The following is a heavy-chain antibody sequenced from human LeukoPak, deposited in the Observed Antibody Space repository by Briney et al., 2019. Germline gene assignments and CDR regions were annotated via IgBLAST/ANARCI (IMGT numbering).Heavy chain of an antibody. D-gene: IGHD4-23*01. CDR2: ISGSGGST. Sequence: PGGSLRLSCAASGFTFSSYWMHWVRQAPGKGLEWVSAISGSGGSTFYADSVKGRFTISRDNSKNTLYLQMNSLRVEDTAVYYCAKDTVVTGTDYWGQGTLVTVSS. J-gene: IGHJ4*02. V-gene: IGHV3-23*01. CDR3: AKDTVVTGTDY. CDR1: GFTFSSYW.